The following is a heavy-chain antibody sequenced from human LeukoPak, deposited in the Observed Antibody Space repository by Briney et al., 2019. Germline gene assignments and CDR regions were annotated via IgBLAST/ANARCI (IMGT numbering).Heavy chain of an antibody. CDR3: AKFLSYYDFWSGSVEYYYYYMDV. V-gene: IGHV3-23*01. CDR1: GFTFSSYA. Sequence: GSLRLSCAASGFTFSSYAMSWVRQAPGEGLEWVSAISGSGGSTYYADSAKGRFTISRDNSKNTLYLQMNSLRAEDTAVYYCAKFLSYYDFWSGSVEYYYYYMDVWGKGTTVTVSS. J-gene: IGHJ6*03. CDR2: ISGSGGST. D-gene: IGHD3-3*01.